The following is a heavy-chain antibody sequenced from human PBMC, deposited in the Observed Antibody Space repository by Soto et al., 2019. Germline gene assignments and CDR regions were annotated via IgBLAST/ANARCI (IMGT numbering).Heavy chain of an antibody. CDR1: XXTFSSYT. CDR3: AASSSIAARYNWFDP. J-gene: IGHJ5*02. CDR2: IIPILGIA. V-gene: IGHV1-69*02. Sequence: QVQLVQSGAEVKKPGSSVKVSCKXXXXTFSSYTISWVRQAPGQGLEWMGRIIPILGIANYAQKFQGRVTITADKSTSTAYMELSSLRSEDTAVYYCAASSSIAARYNWFDPWGQGTLVTVSS. D-gene: IGHD6-6*01.